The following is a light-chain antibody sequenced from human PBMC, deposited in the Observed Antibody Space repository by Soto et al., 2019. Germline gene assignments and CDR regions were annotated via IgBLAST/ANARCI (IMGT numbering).Light chain of an antibody. J-gene: IGLJ1*01. CDR2: DVT. CDR1: SSDVGGSNH. Sequence: QSALTQPRSVSASPGQSVTISCTGSSSDVGGSNHVSWYQHHPGKAPKFIIYDVTKRPSGVPDRFSGSKSGNTASLTISGLQAEDEADYYCCSYAGTYTFVFGTGTRSPS. CDR3: CSYAGTYTFV. V-gene: IGLV2-11*01.